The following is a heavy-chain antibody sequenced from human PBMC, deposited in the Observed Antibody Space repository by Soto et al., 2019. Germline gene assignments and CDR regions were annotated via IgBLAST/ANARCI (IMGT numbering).Heavy chain of an antibody. J-gene: IGHJ6*02. D-gene: IGHD6-13*01. CDR1: GYSFSIYW. V-gene: IGHV5-10-1*01. CDR3: ARPAVAAAGTHYYGMDV. Sequence: KISRKGFGYSFSIYWISGVRQMHRKGLEWMGRIDPSDSYTNYSPSFQGHVTISADKSISTAYLQWSSLKASDTAIYYCARPAVAAAGTHYYGMDVWGQGTTVTVSS. CDR2: IDPSDSYT.